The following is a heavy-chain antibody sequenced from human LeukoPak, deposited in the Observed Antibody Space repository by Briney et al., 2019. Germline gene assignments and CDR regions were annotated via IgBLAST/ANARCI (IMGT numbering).Heavy chain of an antibody. CDR1: GFTFRKYW. CDR2: INPDDGSI. V-gene: IGHV3-74*01. J-gene: IGHJ5*02. D-gene: IGHD2-2*01. Sequence: GGSLRLSCTASGFTFRKYWLHWVRQAPGKGLVWVSRINPDDGSISYADSVKGRFTISRDNSKNTLYLQMNSLRAEDTAVYYCAKDADIVVVPAANWFDPWGQGTQVTVSS. CDR3: AKDADIVVVPAANWFDP.